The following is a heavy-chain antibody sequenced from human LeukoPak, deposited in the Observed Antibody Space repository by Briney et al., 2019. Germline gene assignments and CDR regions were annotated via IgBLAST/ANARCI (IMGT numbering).Heavy chain of an antibody. J-gene: IGHJ4*02. CDR1: GFTFSSHS. D-gene: IGHD3-22*01. CDR2: ISSSSTYI. V-gene: IGHV3-21*04. CDR3: AKEGEGHIAMKALLTRDLDY. Sequence: GGSLRLSCAASGFTFSSHSMNWVRQAPGKGPEWVSSISSSSTYIYYADSVKGRFTISRDNSKNTLYLQMNSLKADDTAVYYCAKEGEGHIAMKALLTRDLDYWGQGALVTVSS.